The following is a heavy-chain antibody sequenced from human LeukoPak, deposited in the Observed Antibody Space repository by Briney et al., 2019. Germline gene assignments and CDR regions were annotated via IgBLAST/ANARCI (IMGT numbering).Heavy chain of an antibody. J-gene: IGHJ5*02. CDR1: GYTFTSYY. CDR3: ARDFGSGGSSLLFDP. CDR2: INPSGGST. V-gene: IGHV1-46*01. D-gene: IGHD2-15*01. Sequence: ASVKVSCKASGYTFTSYYMHWVRQAPGQGLEWMGIINPSGGSTSYAQKFQGRVTMTRDTSTSTVYMELSSLRSEDTAVYYCARDFGSGGSSLLFDPWGQGTLVTVSS.